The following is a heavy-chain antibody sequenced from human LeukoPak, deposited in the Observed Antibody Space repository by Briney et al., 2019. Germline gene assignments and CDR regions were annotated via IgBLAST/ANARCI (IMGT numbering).Heavy chain of an antibody. D-gene: IGHD6-13*01. CDR1: GYTFTSYG. CDR2: ISAYNGNT. J-gene: IGHJ6*02. Sequence: EASVKVSCKASGYTFTSYGISWVRQAPGQGREWMGWISAYNGNTNYAQKLQGRVTMTTDTSTSTAYMELRSLRSDDTAVYYCARVVGAAAGYYYYYGMDVWGQGTTVTVSS. V-gene: IGHV1-18*01. CDR3: ARVVGAAAGYYYYYGMDV.